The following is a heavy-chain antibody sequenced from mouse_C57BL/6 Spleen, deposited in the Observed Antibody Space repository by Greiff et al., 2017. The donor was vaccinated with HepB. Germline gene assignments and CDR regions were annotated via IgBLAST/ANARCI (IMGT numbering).Heavy chain of an antibody. CDR2: IDPSDSYT. Sequence: QVQLQQPGAELVMPGASVKLSCKASGYTFTSYWIHWVKQRPGQGLEWIGEIDPSDSYTNYNQKFKGKSTLTVDKSSSTAYMQLSSLTSEDSAVYYCATLTEAYWGQGTLVTVSA. V-gene: IGHV1-69*01. J-gene: IGHJ3*01. CDR1: GYTFTSYW. CDR3: ATLTEAY.